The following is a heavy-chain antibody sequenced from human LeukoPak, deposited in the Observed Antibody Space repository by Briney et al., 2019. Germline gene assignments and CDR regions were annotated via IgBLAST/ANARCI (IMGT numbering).Heavy chain of an antibody. J-gene: IGHJ5*02. V-gene: IGHV1-46*01. Sequence: ASVKVSCKASGYTFTSYYMHWVRQAPGQGLEWMGIINPSGGSTSYAQKFQGRVTMTRDTSTSTVYMELSSLGSEDTAVYYRARVVPPYNWFDPWGQGTLVTVSS. CDR3: ARVVPPYNWFDP. CDR2: INPSGGST. D-gene: IGHD4/OR15-4a*01. CDR1: GYTFTSYY.